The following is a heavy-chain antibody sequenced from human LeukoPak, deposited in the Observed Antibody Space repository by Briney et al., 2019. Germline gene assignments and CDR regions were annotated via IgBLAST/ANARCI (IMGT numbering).Heavy chain of an antibody. CDR3: ARQSISGSSLSYFDY. J-gene: IGHJ4*02. V-gene: IGHV4-59*01. D-gene: IGHD3-22*01. Sequence: PSETLSLTCTVSGGSISSYYWSWIRQPPGKGLEWIGDIYYSGSTNYNPSLKSRVTISVDTSKNQFSLKLSSVTAADTAVYYCARQSISGSSLSYFDYWGQGTLVNVSS. CDR1: GGSISSYY. CDR2: IYYSGST.